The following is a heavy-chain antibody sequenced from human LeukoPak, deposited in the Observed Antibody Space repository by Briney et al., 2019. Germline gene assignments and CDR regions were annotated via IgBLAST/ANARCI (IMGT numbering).Heavy chain of an antibody. D-gene: IGHD2-2*01. Sequence: PGGSLRLSCAASGFTFSSYSMNWVRQAPGKGLEWVSSISSSSSYIYYADSVKGRFTISRDNAKNSLYLQMNSLRAEDTAVYYCARDKADCSSTSCYGENYYYYYYYMDVWGKGTTVTVSS. CDR1: GFTFSSYS. CDR2: ISSSSSYI. J-gene: IGHJ6*03. CDR3: ARDKADCSSTSCYGENYYYYYYYMDV. V-gene: IGHV3-21*01.